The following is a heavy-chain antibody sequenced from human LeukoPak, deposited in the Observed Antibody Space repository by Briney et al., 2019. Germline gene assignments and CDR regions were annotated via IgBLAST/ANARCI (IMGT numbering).Heavy chain of an antibody. Sequence: VGSLRLSCAASGCTFSNAWLSWFRQPPGKGLEWVGSINSKTDGGTTDYAAPVKGRFTISRDDSKNTLYLQMNSLKTEDTAVYYCTTDWVLLSRVRAFDIWGQGTMVTVSS. CDR3: TTDWVLLSRVRAFDI. V-gene: IGHV3-15*01. J-gene: IGHJ3*02. CDR1: GCTFSNAW. CDR2: INSKTDGGTT. D-gene: IGHD3-22*01.